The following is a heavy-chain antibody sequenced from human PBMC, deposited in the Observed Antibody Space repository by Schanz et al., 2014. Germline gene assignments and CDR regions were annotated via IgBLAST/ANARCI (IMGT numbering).Heavy chain of an antibody. CDR1: GFTLTSHF. Sequence: QLVQSGAEVKKPGASVKVSCKASGFTLTSHFMHWLRQAPGQGLEWMGRIIPIVDITNYAQKFQGRVTFTADKSTSTAYMELKSLRSADTAVYYCATIGVNDYWRFGLDLWGQGTTVTVSS. V-gene: IGHV1-46*01. J-gene: IGHJ6*02. D-gene: IGHD3-16*01. CDR2: IIPIVDIT. CDR3: ATIGVNDYWRFGLDL.